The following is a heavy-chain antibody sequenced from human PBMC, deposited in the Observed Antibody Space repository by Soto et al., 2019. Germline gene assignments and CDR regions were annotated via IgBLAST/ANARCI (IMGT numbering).Heavy chain of an antibody. J-gene: IGHJ4*02. V-gene: IGHV3-23*01. D-gene: IGHD3-22*01. Sequence: LRLSCAASGFTFSSYAVSWVRQAPGKGPEWISSISGSGSTIYYADSVKGRFTISRDNSKNTLYLQMSSLRAEDTAVYYCAKVFYYYDSSGYYYFDYWGQGTLVTVSS. CDR2: ISGSGSTI. CDR3: AKVFYYYDSSGYYYFDY. CDR1: GFTFSSYA.